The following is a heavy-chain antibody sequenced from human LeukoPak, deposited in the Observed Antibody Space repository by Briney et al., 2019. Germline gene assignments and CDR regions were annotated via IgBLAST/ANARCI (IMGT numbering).Heavy chain of an antibody. J-gene: IGHJ4*02. CDR3: ARVVISYDFWSGYSPAARGYFDY. D-gene: IGHD3-3*01. Sequence: PSETLSLTCTVSGGSISSYYWSWIRQPAGKGLEWIGRIYTSGSTNYNPSLKSRVTMSVDTSKKQFSLKLSSVTAADTAVYYCARVVISYDFWSGYSPAARGYFDYWGQGTLVTVSS. CDR2: IYTSGST. CDR1: GGSISSYY. V-gene: IGHV4-4*07.